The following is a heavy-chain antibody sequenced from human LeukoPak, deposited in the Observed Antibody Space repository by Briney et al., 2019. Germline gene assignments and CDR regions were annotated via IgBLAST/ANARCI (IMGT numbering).Heavy chain of an antibody. CDR2: IYYSGST. CDR3: AKVESRLGTYQYIY. CDR1: GGSISSYY. V-gene: IGHV4-59*01. D-gene: IGHD6-6*01. J-gene: IGHJ4*02. Sequence: PSETLSLTCTVSGGSISSYYWSWIRQPPGKGLEWIGYIYYSGSTNYNPSLKSRVTISVDTSKNQFSLKLSSVTAADTAVYYCAKVESRLGTYQYIYWGQGTLVTVSS.